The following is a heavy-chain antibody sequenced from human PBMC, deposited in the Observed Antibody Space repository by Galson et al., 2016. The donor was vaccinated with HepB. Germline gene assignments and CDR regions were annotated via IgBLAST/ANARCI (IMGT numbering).Heavy chain of an antibody. CDR3: GKGPLAAATDTGIDY. V-gene: IGHV1-69*02. J-gene: IGHJ4*02. D-gene: IGHD6-13*01. CDR2: IVPKFGVT. Sequence: SVKVSCKASGGNVNNYTIIWVRQAPGQGFEWMGRIVPKFGVTKYAQNFQGRVTITVDTPTTTVFMELSSLRSQDPAIYYCGKGPLAAATDTGIDYWGQGTLVTVSS. CDR1: GGNVNNYT.